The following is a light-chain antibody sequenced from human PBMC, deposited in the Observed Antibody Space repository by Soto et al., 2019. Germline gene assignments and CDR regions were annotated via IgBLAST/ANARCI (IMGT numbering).Light chain of an antibody. CDR2: GTS. V-gene: IGKV3-20*01. CDR1: PSESNY. J-gene: IGKJ1*01. CDR3: HQCGASPQT. Sequence: ESVLTQTQGTRSLSPGQRATLSCRASPSESNYLAWYQRKPDKAPRLLIFGTSSSATGLPDRFSGSGYGTFFTLTISRVEPEDVAVYCCHQCGASPQTFGQGTKVEIK.